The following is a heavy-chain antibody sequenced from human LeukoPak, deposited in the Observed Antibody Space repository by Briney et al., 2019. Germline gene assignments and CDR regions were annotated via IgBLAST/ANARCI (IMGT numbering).Heavy chain of an antibody. V-gene: IGHV1-2*02. Sequence: GASVKVSCKASGYTFTGYYMHWVRQAPGQGLEWMGWINPNSGGTNYAQKFQGRVTMTRDTSISTAYMELGRLRSDDTAVYYCARVLRGIAAAGTRWFDPWGQGTLVTVSS. CDR2: INPNSGGT. D-gene: IGHD6-13*01. J-gene: IGHJ5*02. CDR3: ARVLRGIAAAGTRWFDP. CDR1: GYTFTGYY.